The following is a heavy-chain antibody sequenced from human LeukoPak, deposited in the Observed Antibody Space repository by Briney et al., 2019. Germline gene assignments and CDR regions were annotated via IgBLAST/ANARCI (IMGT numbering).Heavy chain of an antibody. CDR3: ARYSVDYGPWFPDY. CDR2: INPKNDVT. CDR1: GYMFTAYY. J-gene: IGHJ4*02. V-gene: IGHV1-2*02. D-gene: IGHD4-17*01. Sequence: GASVKVSCRASGYMFTAYYIHWVRQAPGQGLEWMGFINPKNDVTHYTQNFQGRVTVTSDTSISTVYMELSRLNSDDTALYYCARYSVDYGPWFPDYWGQGTLVTVSS.